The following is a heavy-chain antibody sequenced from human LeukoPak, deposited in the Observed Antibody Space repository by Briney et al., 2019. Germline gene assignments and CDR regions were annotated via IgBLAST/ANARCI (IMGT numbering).Heavy chain of an antibody. CDR2: INTNSGGT. CDR3: AREVVRRIQLWLPLGY. CDR1: GYTFTGYY. J-gene: IGHJ4*02. Sequence: ASVKVSCKASGYTFTGYYMHWVRQAPGQGLEWMGWINTNSGGTNYAQKFQGRVTMTRDTSISTAYMELSRLRSDDTAVYYCAREVVRRIQLWLPLGYWGQGTLVTVSS. D-gene: IGHD5-18*01. V-gene: IGHV1-2*02.